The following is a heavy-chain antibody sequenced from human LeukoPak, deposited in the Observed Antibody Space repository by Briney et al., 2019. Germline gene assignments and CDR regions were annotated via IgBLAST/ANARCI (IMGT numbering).Heavy chain of an antibody. J-gene: IGHJ6*03. CDR1: GGSISSSRYY. D-gene: IGHD3-10*01. V-gene: IGHV4-39*01. CDR2: IYYSGTT. Sequence: SETLSLTCTVSGGSISSSRYYWGWIRQTPGKGLEWIGTIYYSGTTYYNPSLESRATISEDTSKNQFSLTLRSVTAADTAVYYCARQISDYYYYYIDVWGKGTTVTVSS. CDR3: ARQISDYYYYYIDV.